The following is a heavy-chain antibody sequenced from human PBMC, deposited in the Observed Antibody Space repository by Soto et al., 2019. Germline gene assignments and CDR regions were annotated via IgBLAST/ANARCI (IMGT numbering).Heavy chain of an antibody. CDR1: GFTFSSYA. Sequence: PGGSLRLSCAASGFTFSSYAMHWVRQAPGKGLEWVAVISYDGSNKYYADSVKGRFTISGDNSKNTLYLQMNSLRAEDTAVYYCARGLHSSGYQCLFDYWGQGTLVTVSS. V-gene: IGHV3-30-3*01. J-gene: IGHJ4*02. CDR3: ARGLHSSGYQCLFDY. D-gene: IGHD3-22*01. CDR2: ISYDGSNK.